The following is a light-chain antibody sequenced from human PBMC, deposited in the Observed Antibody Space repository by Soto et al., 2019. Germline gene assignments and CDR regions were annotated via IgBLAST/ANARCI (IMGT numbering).Light chain of an antibody. J-gene: IGLJ1*01. V-gene: IGLV2-14*01. CDR1: SSDIGRYDY. Sequence: QSVLTQPASVSGSPGQSITISCTGSSSDIGRYDYVSWYQHHPGKAPKLMIYEVSNRPSGVPDRFSGSKSGNTASLTISGLQAEDEAGYYCSSYKSSSTSYFFGTGTKVTVL. CDR2: EVS. CDR3: SSYKSSSTSYF.